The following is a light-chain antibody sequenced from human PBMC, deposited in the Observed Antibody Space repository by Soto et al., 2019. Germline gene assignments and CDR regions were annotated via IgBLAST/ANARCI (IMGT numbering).Light chain of an antibody. CDR1: QTIGNY. J-gene: IGKJ3*01. CDR2: DAS. V-gene: IGKV1-39*01. CDR3: QQANNFPFT. Sequence: DIQMTQSPSSLSASVGDRVTITCRASQTIGNYLIWYQQKPGKAPNLLIYDASTLQSGVPSRFSGSGSGTEFTLTITSLQPEDFAVYYCQQANNFPFTFGPGTRVDI.